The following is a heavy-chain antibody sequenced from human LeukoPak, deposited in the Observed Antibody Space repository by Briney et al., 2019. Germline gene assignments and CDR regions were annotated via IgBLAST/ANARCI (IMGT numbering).Heavy chain of an antibody. D-gene: IGHD3-22*01. Sequence: GASVKVSCTASGYTFTSYAMHWVRQAPGQRLEWMGWINAGNGNTKYSQKFQGRVTITRDTSASTAYMELSSLRSEDTAVYYCARQGLVVTSLDYWGQGTLVTVSS. CDR1: GYTFTSYA. V-gene: IGHV1-3*01. CDR2: INAGNGNT. CDR3: ARQGLVVTSLDY. J-gene: IGHJ4*02.